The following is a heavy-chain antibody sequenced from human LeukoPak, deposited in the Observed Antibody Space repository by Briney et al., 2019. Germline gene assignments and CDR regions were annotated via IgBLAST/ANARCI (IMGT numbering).Heavy chain of an antibody. J-gene: IGHJ4*02. Sequence: ASVMVSCKASGYTFTSYYMHWVRQAPGQGLEWMGIINPSGGSTSYAQKFQGRVTMTRDTSTSTVYMELSSLRSEDTAVYYCARARAGAGLDYWGQGTLVTVSS. CDR3: ARARAGAGLDY. CDR1: GYTFTSYY. V-gene: IGHV1-46*01. D-gene: IGHD6-19*01. CDR2: INPSGGST.